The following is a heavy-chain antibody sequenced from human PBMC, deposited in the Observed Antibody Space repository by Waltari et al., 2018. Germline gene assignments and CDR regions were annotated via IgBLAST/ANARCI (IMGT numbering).Heavy chain of an antibody. CDR2: IYHGGST. CDR3: ASLLRPGYSYGWYYFDY. D-gene: IGHD5-18*01. Sequence: QVQLQESGPGLVKPSGTLSLTCAVSGGSISSSNWWSWVRQPPGKGLEWIGEIYHGGSTNYNPSLKSRVTIAVDKSKNQFSLKLSSVTAADTAVYYCASLLRPGYSYGWYYFDYWGQGTLVTVSS. V-gene: IGHV4-4*02. J-gene: IGHJ4*02. CDR1: GGSISSSNW.